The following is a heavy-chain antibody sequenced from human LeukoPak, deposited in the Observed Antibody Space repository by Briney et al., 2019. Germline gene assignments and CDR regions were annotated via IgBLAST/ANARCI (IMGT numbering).Heavy chain of an antibody. J-gene: IGHJ6*03. V-gene: IGHV4-59*11. Sequence: KTSVTLSLTCTVSGVSINSHYWSWIRQPPGKGLEWIGFIYVSGSANYKSSLESRVTMSIDTSKNQFSLKLNSVTAADTAVYYCARVLQNYYHMDVWGKGTTVTVSS. CDR2: IYVSGSA. D-gene: IGHD3-3*01. CDR1: GVSINSHY. CDR3: ARVLQNYYHMDV.